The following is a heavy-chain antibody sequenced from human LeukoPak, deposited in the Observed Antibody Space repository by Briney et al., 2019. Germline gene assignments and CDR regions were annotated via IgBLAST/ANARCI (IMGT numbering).Heavy chain of an antibody. J-gene: IGHJ4*02. Sequence: GGSLRLSCAASGFIFSTYSMNWVRQAPGKGLEWVSYISSSTSTIYYADSVKGRFTISRDNAKNSLYLQMNSLRAEDTAVYYCARVYYYTSGSRWGDYFDYWGQGTLVTVSS. D-gene: IGHD3-10*01. CDR1: GFIFSTYS. CDR3: ARVYYYTSGSRWGDYFDY. CDR2: ISSSTSTI. V-gene: IGHV3-48*01.